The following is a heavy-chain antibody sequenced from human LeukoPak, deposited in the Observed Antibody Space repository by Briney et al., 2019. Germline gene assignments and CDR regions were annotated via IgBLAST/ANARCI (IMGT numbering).Heavy chain of an antibody. V-gene: IGHV3-53*01. CDR3: ARTFDRGWHFDF. CDR1: GFTFSSYS. J-gene: IGHJ4*02. Sequence: QTGGSLRLSCAASGFTFSSYSMNWVRQAPGKGLQCVAIISSGGGTSYADSVKGRFTVSRDNSKNTMFLQMNSLRAEDTAVYYCARTFDRGWHFDFWGQGTLVTVSA. D-gene: IGHD6-19*01. CDR2: ISSGGGT.